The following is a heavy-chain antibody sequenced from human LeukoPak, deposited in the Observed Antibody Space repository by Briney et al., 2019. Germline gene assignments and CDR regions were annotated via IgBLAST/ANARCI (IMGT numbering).Heavy chain of an antibody. CDR1: GGSFSGYY. Sequence: SSETLSLTCAVYGGSFSGYYWSWIRQPPGKGVEWIGEINHSGSTNYNPSLKSRVTISVDTSKNQFSLKLSSVTAADTAVYYCARGPLTVTRGFDPWGQGTLVTVSS. J-gene: IGHJ5*02. D-gene: IGHD4-17*01. CDR3: ARGPLTVTRGFDP. CDR2: INHSGST. V-gene: IGHV4-34*01.